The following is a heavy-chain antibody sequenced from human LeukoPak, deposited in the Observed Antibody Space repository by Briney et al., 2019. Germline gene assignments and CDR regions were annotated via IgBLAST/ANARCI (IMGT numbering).Heavy chain of an antibody. CDR1: GFTFSSYC. Sequence: GGSLRLSCAASGFTFSSYCMSWIRRAPGKGLEWVSYISSSGSTIYYADSVKGRFTISRDNSKNSLYLQMNSLRAEDTAVYYCASTDYYDSSGYNYWGQGTLVTVSS. CDR2: ISSSGSTI. D-gene: IGHD3-22*01. CDR3: ASTDYYDSSGYNY. V-gene: IGHV3-11*01. J-gene: IGHJ4*02.